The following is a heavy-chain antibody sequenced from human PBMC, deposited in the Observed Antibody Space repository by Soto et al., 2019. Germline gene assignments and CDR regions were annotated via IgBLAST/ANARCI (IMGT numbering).Heavy chain of an antibody. CDR3: ARHYSSGSRNWFDP. V-gene: IGHV4-39*01. D-gene: IGHD6-19*01. Sequence: SETLSLTCSVSGGSINSSSYCLFCVRQPPGKGLEWIGSIYYSGSTYYNPSLRSRVTISVDTSKNQFSLKLSSVTAADTAVFYCARHYSSGSRNWFDPWGQGTLVTVSS. CDR1: GGSINSSSYC. J-gene: IGHJ5*02. CDR2: IYYSGST.